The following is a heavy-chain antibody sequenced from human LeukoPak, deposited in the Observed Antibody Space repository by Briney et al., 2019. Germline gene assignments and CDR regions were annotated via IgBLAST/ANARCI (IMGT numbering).Heavy chain of an antibody. CDR3: ARDVLLWFGAQNAFDI. V-gene: IGHV1-18*01. D-gene: IGHD3-10*01. CDR1: GYTFTSYG. Sequence: ASVKVSCKASGYTFTSYGISWVRQAPGQGLEWMGWISAYNGNTNYAQKLQGRVTMTTDTSTSTAYMELRSLRSDDTAVYYCARDVLLWFGAQNAFDIWGQGTMVTVSS. J-gene: IGHJ3*02. CDR2: ISAYNGNT.